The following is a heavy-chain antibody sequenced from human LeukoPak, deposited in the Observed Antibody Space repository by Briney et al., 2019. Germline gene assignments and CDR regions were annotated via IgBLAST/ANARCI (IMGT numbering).Heavy chain of an antibody. V-gene: IGHV3-48*02. CDR1: GFTFSSYS. CDR2: ISSRSSTI. Sequence: PGGSLRLSCAASGFTFSSYSMNWVRQAPGKGLEWVSYISSRSSTIYYADSVKGRFTVSRDNAKNSLYLQMNSLRDEDTAVYYCAKLFAWYSSGYFQHWGQGTLVTVSS. CDR3: AKLFAWYSSGYFQH. D-gene: IGHD6-19*01. J-gene: IGHJ1*01.